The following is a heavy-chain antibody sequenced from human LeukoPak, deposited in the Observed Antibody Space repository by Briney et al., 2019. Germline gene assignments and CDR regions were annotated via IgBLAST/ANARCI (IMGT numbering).Heavy chain of an antibody. V-gene: IGHV4-59*01. CDR3: ARTRTPPNDSSVTGFDY. D-gene: IGHD3-22*01. CDR2: ISYSGTT. CDR1: GGSISSYY. J-gene: IGHJ4*02. Sequence: SETLSLTCTVSGGSISSYYWRWIRQPPGKGLEWVGYISYSGTTNYNPPLKSRVTISIDMSKNQFSLKLSSVTAADTAVYYCARTRTPPNDSSVTGFDYWGQGTLVTVSS.